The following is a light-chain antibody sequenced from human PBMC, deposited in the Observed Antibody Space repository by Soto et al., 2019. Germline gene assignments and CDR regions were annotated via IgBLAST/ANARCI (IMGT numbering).Light chain of an antibody. V-gene: IGKV3-15*01. CDR1: QNVATY. CDR2: DAS. CDR3: QHYHRWPSFC. J-gene: IGKJ2*01. Sequence: DIVMTQSPGTMSVSQGERVSLACRASQNVATYVTWYQHKPGQAPRLLIYDASTRATGVPARFSGSGSGTDFTLPITSLPSEDSAVYYCQHYHRWPSFCFGPGTKLEIK.